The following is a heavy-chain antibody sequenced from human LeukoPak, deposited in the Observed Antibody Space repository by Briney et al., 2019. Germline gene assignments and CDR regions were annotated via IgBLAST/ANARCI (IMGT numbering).Heavy chain of an antibody. CDR3: ARVSSCDY. J-gene: IGHJ4*02. CDR1: GFTFSSYA. Sequence: PGGSLRLSCAASGFTFSSYAMGWVRQAPGKGLEWVSAIDTGGVATYYTDSVKGRFTISRDNSKATLYLQMNSLRAEDTAVYYCARVSSCDYWGQGTLVTVSS. V-gene: IGHV3-23*01. CDR2: IDTGGVAT.